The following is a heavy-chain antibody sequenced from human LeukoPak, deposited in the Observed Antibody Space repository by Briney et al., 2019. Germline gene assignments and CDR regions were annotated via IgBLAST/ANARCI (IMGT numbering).Heavy chain of an antibody. Sequence: GGSLRLSCAASGFTFSTYTMNWVRQAPGKGLEWISDISGSSDTINYADSVKGRFTISRDNAKNSLYLQMNSLRAEDTAVYYCARDIVDSSSWYYFDYWGQGTLVTVSS. D-gene: IGHD6-13*01. CDR2: ISGSSDTI. CDR3: ARDIVDSSSWYYFDY. V-gene: IGHV3-48*01. J-gene: IGHJ4*02. CDR1: GFTFSTYT.